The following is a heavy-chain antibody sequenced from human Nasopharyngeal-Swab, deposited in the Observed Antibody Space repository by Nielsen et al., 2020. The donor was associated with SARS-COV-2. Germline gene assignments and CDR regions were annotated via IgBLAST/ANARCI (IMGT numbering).Heavy chain of an antibody. J-gene: IGHJ4*02. CDR2: INPSGGST. Sequence: ASVKVSCKASGYTFTTYYMHWVRQAPGQGLEWMGVINPSGGSTSDAQKFQGRVTVTRDTSTSTVYMELSSLRSEDTAVYYCARVGSSANWGQGTLVTVSS. V-gene: IGHV1-46*01. CDR1: GYTFTTYY. D-gene: IGHD6-25*01. CDR3: ARVGSSAN.